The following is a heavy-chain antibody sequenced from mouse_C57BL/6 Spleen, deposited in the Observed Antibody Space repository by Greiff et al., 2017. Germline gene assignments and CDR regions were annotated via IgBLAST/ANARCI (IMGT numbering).Heavy chain of an antibody. CDR3: ARHSGSSSGYWYFDV. V-gene: IGHV5-6*01. J-gene: IGHJ1*03. D-gene: IGHD1-1*01. CDR1: GFTFSSYG. Sequence: EVKVVESGGDLVKPGGSLKLSCAASGFTFSSYGMSWVRQTPDKRLEWVATISSGGSYTYYPDSVKGRFTISRDNAKNTLYLQMSSLKSEDTAMYYCARHSGSSSGYWYFDVWGTGTTVTVSS. CDR2: ISSGGSYT.